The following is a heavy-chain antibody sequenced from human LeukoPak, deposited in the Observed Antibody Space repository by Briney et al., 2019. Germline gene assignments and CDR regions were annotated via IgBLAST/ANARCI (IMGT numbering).Heavy chain of an antibody. V-gene: IGHV3-21*01. J-gene: IGHJ4*02. CDR3: ATDYGDLPY. CDR1: GFSFSTST. CDR2: ISSSGYYI. D-gene: IGHD4-17*01. Sequence: PGGSLRLSCAASGFSFSTSTMNWVRRAPGKGLEWVSSISSSGYYIYYADSVKGRFTISRDNAKKSLYLQVNSLRAEDTAVYYRATDYGDLPYWGQGTLVTVSS.